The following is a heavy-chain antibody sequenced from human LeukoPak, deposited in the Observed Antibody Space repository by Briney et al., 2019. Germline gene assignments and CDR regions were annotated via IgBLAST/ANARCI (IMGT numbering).Heavy chain of an antibody. J-gene: IGHJ4*02. CDR3: SVSAEAAGRFDY. Sequence: ASVKVSCKVSGYTLTELSMHWVRQAPGQGLEWMGWINPNSGGTNYAQNFQGRVTMTRDTSISTAYMELSRLRSDDTAVYYCSVSAEAAGRFDYWGQGTLVTVSS. CDR2: INPNSGGT. CDR1: GYTLTELS. V-gene: IGHV1-2*02. D-gene: IGHD6-13*01.